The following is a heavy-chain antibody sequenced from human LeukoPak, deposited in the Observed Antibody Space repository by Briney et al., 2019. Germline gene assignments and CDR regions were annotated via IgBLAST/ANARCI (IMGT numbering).Heavy chain of an antibody. CDR1: GYSISSGSY. CDR2: IYHSGST. CDR3: VRVHVNSGYYFGDAFDI. J-gene: IGHJ3*02. Sequence: SSETLSLTCTVSGYSISSGSYWGWIRQPPGKGLEWIGNIYHSGSTYYNPSLKSRVTISVDTSKNQFSLKLSSVTAADTAVYYCVRVHVNSGYYFGDAFDIWGQGTMVTVSS. D-gene: IGHD3-22*01. V-gene: IGHV4-38-2*02.